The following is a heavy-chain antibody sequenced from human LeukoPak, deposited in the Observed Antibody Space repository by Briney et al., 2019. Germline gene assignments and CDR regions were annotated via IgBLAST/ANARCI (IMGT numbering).Heavy chain of an antibody. J-gene: IGHJ4*02. CDR1: GYTFIRYY. D-gene: IGHD1-26*01. Sequence: ASVKVSCKASGYTFIRYYMHWVRQAPGQGLEWMGWINPYSGGTNYAQNFQGRVTMTRDTSISTGYMELSRLGSDDTAVYYCARIRGGNNYHFDYWGQGTLVTVSS. CDR3: ARIRGGNNYHFDY. CDR2: INPYSGGT. V-gene: IGHV1-2*02.